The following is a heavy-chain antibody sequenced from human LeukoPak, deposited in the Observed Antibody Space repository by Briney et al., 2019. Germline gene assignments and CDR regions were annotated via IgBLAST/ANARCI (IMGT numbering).Heavy chain of an antibody. J-gene: IGHJ5*02. CDR3: APLGYSRDWFRSWYDP. D-gene: IGHD6-19*01. CDR2: FDPEDGET. CDR1: GYTLTELS. Sequence: ASVKVSCEVSGYTLTELSMHWERQAPGKGLEWMGGFDPEDGETIYAQKFQGRVTMTEDTSTDTAYMELSSLRSEDTAVYYCAPLGYSRDWFRSWYDPRAQGTLVTVSS. V-gene: IGHV1-24*01.